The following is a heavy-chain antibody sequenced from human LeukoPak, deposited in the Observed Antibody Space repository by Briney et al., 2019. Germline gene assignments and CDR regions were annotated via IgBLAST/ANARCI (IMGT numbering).Heavy chain of an antibody. CDR2: ISSSSSYI. CDR1: GFTFSSYS. Sequence: SGGSLRLSCAASGFTFSSYSMNWVRQAPGKGLEWVSSISSSSSYIYYADSVKGRFTISRDNAKNSLYLQMNSLRAEDTAVYYCAKNGGDCFDYWGQGTLVAVSS. CDR3: AKNGGDCFDY. D-gene: IGHD2-21*01. V-gene: IGHV3-21*04. J-gene: IGHJ4*02.